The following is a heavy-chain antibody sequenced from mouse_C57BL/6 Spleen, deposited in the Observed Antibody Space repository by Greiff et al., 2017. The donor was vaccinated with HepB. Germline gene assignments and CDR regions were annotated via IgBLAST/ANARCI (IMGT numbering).Heavy chain of an antibody. CDR3: AREGFTTVGDWYFDV. CDR1: GFTFSSYA. V-gene: IGHV5-4*01. CDR2: ISDGGSYT. Sequence: EVKLVESGGGLVKPGGSLKLSCAASGFTFSSYAMSWVRQTPEKRLEWVATISDGGSYTYYPDNVKGRFTISRDNAKNNLYRQMSHLKSEDTAMYYCAREGFTTVGDWYFDVWGTGTTVTVSS. J-gene: IGHJ1*03. D-gene: IGHD1-1*01.